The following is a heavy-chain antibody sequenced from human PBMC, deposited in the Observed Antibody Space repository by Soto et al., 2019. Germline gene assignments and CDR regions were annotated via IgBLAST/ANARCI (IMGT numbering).Heavy chain of an antibody. CDR3: ARDSGAKLSSS. J-gene: IGHJ4*02. CDR2: IVPIYRTA. V-gene: IGHV1-69*13. D-gene: IGHD6-13*01. CDR1: GGTFSSYR. Sequence: SVKVSGKASGGTFSSYRISWVRQPPGQGLEWVGGIVPIYRTADYAQKFQGRVTITADESARAAYMELCSLKSEDTGVYYCARDSGAKLSSSWGQGTLVTVSS.